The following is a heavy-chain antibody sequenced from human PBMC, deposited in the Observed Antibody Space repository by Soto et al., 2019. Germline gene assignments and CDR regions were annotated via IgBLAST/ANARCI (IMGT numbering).Heavy chain of an antibody. J-gene: IGHJ6*02. CDR2: ISYDGSNK. CDR1: GFTFSSYG. CDR3: AKEGGYYGSGSYSVGENYYGMDV. V-gene: IGHV3-30*18. Sequence: QVQLVESGGGVVQTGRSLRLSCAASGFTFSSYGMHWVRQAPGKGLEWVAVISYDGSNKYYADSVKGRFTISRDNSKNTRYLQMNSRRAEDTAVYYCAKEGGYYGSGSYSVGENYYGMDVWGQGTTVTVSS. D-gene: IGHD3-10*01.